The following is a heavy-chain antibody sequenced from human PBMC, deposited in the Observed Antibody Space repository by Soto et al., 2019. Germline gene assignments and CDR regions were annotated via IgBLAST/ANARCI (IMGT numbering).Heavy chain of an antibody. CDR3: ARLDLPDSTGGMDV. V-gene: IGHV4-34*01. CDR1: GGSFSGYY. D-gene: IGHD6-25*01. CDR2: INHSGST. Sequence: SETLSLTCAVYGGSFSGYYWSWIRQPPGKGLEWIGEINHSGSTNYNPSLKSRVTISVDTSKNPFSLKLSSVTAADTAVYYCARLDLPDSTGGMDVWGQGTTVTVSS. J-gene: IGHJ6*02.